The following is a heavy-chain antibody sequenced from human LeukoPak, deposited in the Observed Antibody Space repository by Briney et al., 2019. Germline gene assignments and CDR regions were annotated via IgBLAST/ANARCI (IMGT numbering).Heavy chain of an antibody. V-gene: IGHV4-34*01. D-gene: IGHD3-10*01. CDR1: GGSFTGYY. J-gene: IGHJ6*02. CDR2: INDSGST. Sequence: ETKSLTCAVFGGSFTGYYWSWIRQSPGKGLECIGEINDSGSTNYNPSLKSRVTISVDTSKNQFSLNLSSVTAADTAVYYCARVYGSGGYPPYFYLGMDVWGQGTT. CDR3: ARVYGSGGYPPYFYLGMDV.